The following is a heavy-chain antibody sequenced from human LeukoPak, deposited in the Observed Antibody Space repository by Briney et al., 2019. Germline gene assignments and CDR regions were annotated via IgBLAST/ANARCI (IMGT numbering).Heavy chain of an antibody. CDR2: IYYSGST. V-gene: IGHV4-39*01. J-gene: IGHJ4*02. CDR3: ARQTPTDGYSSSGAFDY. D-gene: IGHD6-13*01. CDR1: GGSISSSSYY. Sequence: PSETLSLTCTVSGGSISSSSYYWGWIRQPPGKGLEWIGSIYYSGSTYYNPSLKSRVTISVDTSKNQFSLKLSSVTAADTAVYYCARQTPTDGYSSSGAFDYWGQGALVTVSS.